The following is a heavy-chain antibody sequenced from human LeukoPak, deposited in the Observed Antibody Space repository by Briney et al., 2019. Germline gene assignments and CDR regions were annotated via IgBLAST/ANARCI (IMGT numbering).Heavy chain of an antibody. CDR1: GFTFSSYA. CDR2: ISGSGGGT. J-gene: IGHJ3*02. V-gene: IGHV3-23*01. CDR3: AKDRYYYDSSGYSDRHDAFDI. Sequence: GGSLRLSCAASGFTFSSYAMDWVRQAPGKGLEWVSDISGSGGGTYYADAVKGRFTISRDNSKNTLYLQMNSLRAEDTAVYYCAKDRYYYDSSGYSDRHDAFDIWGQGTMVTVSS. D-gene: IGHD3-22*01.